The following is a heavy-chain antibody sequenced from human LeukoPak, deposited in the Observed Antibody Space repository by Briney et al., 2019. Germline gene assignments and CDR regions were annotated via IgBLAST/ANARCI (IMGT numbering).Heavy chain of an antibody. CDR2: ISGSGGST. D-gene: IGHD2-2*01. J-gene: IGHJ4*02. Sequence: GGSLRLSCAASGFTFSSYAMSWVRQVPGKGLEWVSAISGSGGSTYYADSVKGRFTISRDNSKNTLYLQMNSLRAEDTAVYYCAKDLESTSCYGFDYWGQGTLVTVSS. V-gene: IGHV3-23*01. CDR1: GFTFSSYA. CDR3: AKDLESTSCYGFDY.